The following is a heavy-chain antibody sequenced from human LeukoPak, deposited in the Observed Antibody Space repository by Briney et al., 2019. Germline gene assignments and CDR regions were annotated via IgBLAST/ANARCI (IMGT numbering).Heavy chain of an antibody. D-gene: IGHD2/OR15-2a*01. CDR1: GGSISNYY. V-gene: IGHV4-59*01. J-gene: IGHJ4*02. CDR2: IYYSGST. CDR3: ARDRRYFSF. Sequence: PSGTLSLTCTVSGGSISNYYWNWIRQPPGKGLEWIGYIYYSGSTNYNPSLKSRVTISVDTSKNQFSLKLSSVTAADTAVYYCARDRRYFSFWGQGTLVTVSS.